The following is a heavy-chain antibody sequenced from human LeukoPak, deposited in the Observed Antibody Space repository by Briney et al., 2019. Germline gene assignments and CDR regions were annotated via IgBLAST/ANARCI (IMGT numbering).Heavy chain of an antibody. J-gene: IGHJ3*02. V-gene: IGHV5-51*01. CDR2: IYPGDSDT. Sequence: GEFLKISCKGSGYDFTTYWIGWVRQMPGQGLEWMGIIYPGDSDTRNSPSFQGQVTISADKSISTVYLQWSSLKASDTAMYYCARDGPVPATADAFDIWGQGTMVTVSS. CDR3: ARDGPVPATADAFDI. D-gene: IGHD2-2*01. CDR1: GYDFTTYW.